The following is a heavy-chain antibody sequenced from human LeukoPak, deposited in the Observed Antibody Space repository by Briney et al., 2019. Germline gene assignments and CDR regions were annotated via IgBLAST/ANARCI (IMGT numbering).Heavy chain of an antibody. J-gene: IGHJ4*02. CDR3: ARGGGRGATGSYRIYFDY. CDR2: ISAYNGNT. CDR1: GYTFTGYY. D-gene: IGHD1-26*01. V-gene: IGHV1-18*04. Sequence: GASVKVSCKASGYTFTGYYMHWVRQAPGQGLEWMGWISAYNGNTNYAQKLQDRVTMTTDTSTSTAYMELRSLRSDDTAVYYCARGGGRGATGSYRIYFDYWGQGTLVTVSS.